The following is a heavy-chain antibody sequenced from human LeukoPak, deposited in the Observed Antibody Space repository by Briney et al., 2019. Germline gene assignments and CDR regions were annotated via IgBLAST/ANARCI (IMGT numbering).Heavy chain of an antibody. CDR1: GFTVSSNY. CDR2: MRQDGNEK. D-gene: IGHD3-10*01. J-gene: IGHJ4*02. CDR3: ATDRRGSNDY. V-gene: IGHV3-7*01. Sequence: QPGGSLRLSCAASGFTVSSNYMSWVRQAPGKGLEWVANMRQDGNEKYYVDSVRGRFTISRDNAKNSLYLQMNSLRAEDTAVYYCATDRRGSNDYWGQGTLVTVSS.